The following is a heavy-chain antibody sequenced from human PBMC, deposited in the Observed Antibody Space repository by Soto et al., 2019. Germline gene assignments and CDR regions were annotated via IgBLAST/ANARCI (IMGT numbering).Heavy chain of an antibody. CDR3: ARGSTSYYDILTVYYPQDCFDP. CDR2: INHSGST. J-gene: IGHJ5*02. D-gene: IGHD3-9*01. Sequence: PSETLSLTCAVYGGSFSGYYWSWIRQPPGKGLEWIGEINHSGSTNYNPSLKSRVTISVDTSKNQFSLKLSSVTAADTAVYYCARGSTSYYDILTVYYPQDCFDPWGQGTLVTVSS. V-gene: IGHV4-34*01. CDR1: GGSFSGYY.